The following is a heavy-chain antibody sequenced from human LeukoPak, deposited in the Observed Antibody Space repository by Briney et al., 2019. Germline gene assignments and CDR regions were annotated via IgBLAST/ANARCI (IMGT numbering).Heavy chain of an antibody. CDR3: AKATFWSGYYFDY. CDR1: GFTFSSNW. D-gene: IGHD3-3*01. V-gene: IGHV3-7*03. J-gene: IGHJ4*02. Sequence: GGSLRLSCAASGFTFSSNWMSWVRQAPGKGLEWVGNIKQDGSEIYYVDSVKGRFTISRDNAKNSLYLQMNSLRAEDTAVYYCAKATFWSGYYFDYWGQGTLVTVSS. CDR2: IKQDGSEI.